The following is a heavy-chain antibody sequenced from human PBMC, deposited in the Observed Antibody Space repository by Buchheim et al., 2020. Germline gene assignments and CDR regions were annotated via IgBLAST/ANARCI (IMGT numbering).Heavy chain of an antibody. CDR2: IYYSGST. CDR1: GGSISSGGYY. CDR3: ARDQGPLGYYDILTGYYPLGLGGMDV. J-gene: IGHJ6*02. V-gene: IGHV4-31*03. Sequence: QVQLQESGPGLVKPSQTLSLTCTVSGGSISSGGYYWSWIRQHPGKGLEWIGYIYYSGSTYYNPSLKSRVTISVDTSKNQFSLKLSSVTAADTAVYYCARDQGPLGYYDILTGYYPLGLGGMDVWGQGTT. D-gene: IGHD3-9*01.